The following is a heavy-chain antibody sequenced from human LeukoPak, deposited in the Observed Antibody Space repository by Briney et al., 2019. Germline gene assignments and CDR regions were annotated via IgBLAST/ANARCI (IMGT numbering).Heavy chain of an antibody. CDR3: ARQRCSGGSCYSDY. CDR1: GYSFTNYW. V-gene: IGHV5-51*01. CDR2: IYPGDSDT. D-gene: IGHD2-15*01. J-gene: IGHJ4*02. Sequence: GESLKISCKGSGYSFTNYWIGWVRQMPGKGLEWMGIIYPGDSDTRYSPSFQGQVTISAVKSISTAYLQWDSLKTSDTAMYYCARQRCSGGSCYSDYWGQGTLVTVSS.